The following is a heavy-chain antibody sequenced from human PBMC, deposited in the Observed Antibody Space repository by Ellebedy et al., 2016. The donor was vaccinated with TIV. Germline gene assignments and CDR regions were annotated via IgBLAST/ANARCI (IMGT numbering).Heavy chain of an antibody. CDR1: GYTFTGYP. Sequence: ASVKVSCKASGYTFTGYPMNWVRQAPGQGLEWLGWINTKTGNPTYAQGFTGRFVFSLDTSVSTAYLQIDSLKAEDTAVYYCARDPRYNWNDWAYYYMDIWGKGTTVTVSS. D-gene: IGHD1-1*01. J-gene: IGHJ6*03. CDR2: INTKTGNP. CDR3: ARDPRYNWNDWAYYYMDI. V-gene: IGHV7-4-1*01.